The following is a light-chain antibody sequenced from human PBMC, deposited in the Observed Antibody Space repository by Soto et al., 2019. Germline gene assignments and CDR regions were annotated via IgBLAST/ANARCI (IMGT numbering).Light chain of an antibody. CDR1: QSVSSSY. Sequence: EIVLTQSPGTLSLSPGERATLSCRASQSVSSSYLAWYQQKPGQAPRLLIHGASSRATGIPDRFSGSGSGTDFTLTINRLEPEDFAVYYCQQYDSSPLTFGGGTKVEIK. CDR3: QQYDSSPLT. V-gene: IGKV3-20*01. CDR2: GAS. J-gene: IGKJ4*01.